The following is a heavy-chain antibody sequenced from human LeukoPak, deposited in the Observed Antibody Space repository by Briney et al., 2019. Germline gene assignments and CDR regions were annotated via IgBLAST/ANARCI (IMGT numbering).Heavy chain of an antibody. Sequence: ASVKVSCKASGGTFSSYAISWVRQAPGQGLEWMGWINPNSGGTNYAQKFQGRVTMTRDTSISTAYMELSRLRSDDTAVYYCARVAYYGLDVWGQGTTVTVSS. V-gene: IGHV1-2*02. CDR2: INPNSGGT. J-gene: IGHJ6*02. CDR3: ARVAYYGLDV. CDR1: GGTFSSYA.